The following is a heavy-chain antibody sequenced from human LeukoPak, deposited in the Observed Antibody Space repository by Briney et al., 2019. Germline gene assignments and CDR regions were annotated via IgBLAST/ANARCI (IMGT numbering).Heavy chain of an antibody. J-gene: IGHJ6*03. CDR2: IYCSGST. CDR3: ARDYYDSSGYYFGYYYYYYMDV. CDR1: GGSISSHY. Sequence: SETLSLTCTVSGGSISSHYWSWIRQPSGKGLEWIGYIYCSGSTNYNPSLKSRVTISVDTSKNQFSLKLSSVTAADTAVYYCARDYYDSSGYYFGYYYYYYMDVWGKGTTVTVSS. D-gene: IGHD3-22*01. V-gene: IGHV4-59*11.